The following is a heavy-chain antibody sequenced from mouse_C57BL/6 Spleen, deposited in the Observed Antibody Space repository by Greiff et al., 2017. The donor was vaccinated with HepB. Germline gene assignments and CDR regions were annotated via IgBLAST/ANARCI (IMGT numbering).Heavy chain of an antibody. CDR1: GYTFTSYW. D-gene: IGHD2-10*01. V-gene: IGHV1-59*01. CDR2: IDPSDSYT. J-gene: IGHJ4*01. CDR3: ARSPPAYYGNPMDY. Sequence: QVQLQQPGAELVRPGTSVKLSCKASGYTFTSYWMHWVKQRPGQGLEWIGVIDPSDSYTNYNQKFKGKATLTVDTSSSTAYMQLSSLTSEDSAVYYCARSPPAYYGNPMDYWGQGTSVTVSS.